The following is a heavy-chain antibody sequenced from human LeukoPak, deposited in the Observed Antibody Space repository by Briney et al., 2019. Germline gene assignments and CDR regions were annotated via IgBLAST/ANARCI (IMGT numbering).Heavy chain of an antibody. CDR1: GYTFTSYD. CDR3: ARGGTKLVWFGELSPPNWFDP. V-gene: IGHV1-8*01. Sequence: GASVTVSCKASGYTFTSYDINWVRQATGQGLEWMGWMNPNSGNTGYAQKFQGRVTMTRNTSISTAYMELSSLRSEDTAVYYCARGGTKLVWFGELSPPNWFDPWGQGTLVTVSS. D-gene: IGHD3-10*01. J-gene: IGHJ5*02. CDR2: MNPNSGNT.